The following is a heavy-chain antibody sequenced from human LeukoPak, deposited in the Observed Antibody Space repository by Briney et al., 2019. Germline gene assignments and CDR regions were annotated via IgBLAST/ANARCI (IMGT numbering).Heavy chain of an antibody. D-gene: IGHD2-15*01. V-gene: IGHV1-69*04. Sequence: ASVKVSCKASGGTFSSYAISWVRQAPGQGLEWMGRIIPILGIANYAQKFQGRVTITVDKSTSTAYMELSSLRPDDTAVYYCAKDVTPGENVNDCWGQGTLVTVSS. CDR1: GGTFSSYA. CDR2: IIPILGIA. CDR3: AKDVTPGENVNDC. J-gene: IGHJ4*02.